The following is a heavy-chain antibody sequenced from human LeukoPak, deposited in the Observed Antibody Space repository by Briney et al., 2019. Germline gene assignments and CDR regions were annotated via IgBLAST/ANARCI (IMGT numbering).Heavy chain of an antibody. CDR3: ARGHVGCCSSTSCVLREGMDV. D-gene: IGHD2-2*01. Sequence: ASVKVSCKASGGTFSSYAISWVRQAPGQGLEWMGGIIPIFGTANYAQKFQGRVTITADESTSTAYMELSSLRSEDTAVYYCARGHVGCCSSTSCVLREGMDVWGQGTTVTVSS. CDR2: IIPIFGTA. CDR1: GGTFSSYA. V-gene: IGHV1-69*13. J-gene: IGHJ6*02.